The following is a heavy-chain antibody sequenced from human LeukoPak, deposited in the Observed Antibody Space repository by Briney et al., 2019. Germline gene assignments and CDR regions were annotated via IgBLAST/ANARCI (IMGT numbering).Heavy chain of an antibody. CDR1: GGSISSYY. Sequence: SETLSLTCTITGGSISSYYWSWIRQPPGKGLEWIGYLYSRGSTSYNPSLKSRVTMSVDTSKNQFSLKLNSVTAADTAVYYCARATIAAAGHHFDYWGQGTLVTVSS. D-gene: IGHD6-13*01. CDR3: ARATIAAAGHHFDY. J-gene: IGHJ4*02. V-gene: IGHV4-59*01. CDR2: LYSRGST.